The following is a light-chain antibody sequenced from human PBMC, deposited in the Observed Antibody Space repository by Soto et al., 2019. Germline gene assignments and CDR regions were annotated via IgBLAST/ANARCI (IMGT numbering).Light chain of an antibody. J-gene: IGKJ4*01. Sequence: EIVMTQSPATLSVSPGERATLSCRPSQSVADKLAWYQQKPGQAPRLLIYGASTRATGIPARFSGSGSGTEFTLTISSLQTEDFAIYYCQQYNNWPLTVGGGTKVEIK. CDR2: GAS. CDR3: QQYNNWPLT. V-gene: IGKV3-15*01. CDR1: QSVADK.